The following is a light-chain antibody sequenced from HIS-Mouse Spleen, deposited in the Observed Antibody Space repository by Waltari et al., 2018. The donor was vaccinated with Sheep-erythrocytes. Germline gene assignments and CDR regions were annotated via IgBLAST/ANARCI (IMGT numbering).Light chain of an antibody. CDR2: DVS. V-gene: IGLV2-11*01. CDR3: CSYAGSYNHV. Sequence: QSALTQPASVSGSPGQSITISCTGTSSDVGGYNYVSWYQQYPGKAPKLMSYDVSKRPSGVPDRFSGSKSGNTASLTISGLQAEDEADYYCCSYAGSYNHVFATGTKVTVL. CDR1: SSDVGGYNY. J-gene: IGLJ1*01.